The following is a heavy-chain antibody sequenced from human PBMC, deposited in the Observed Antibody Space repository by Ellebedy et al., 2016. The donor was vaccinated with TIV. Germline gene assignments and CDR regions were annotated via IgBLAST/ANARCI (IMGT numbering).Heavy chain of an antibody. D-gene: IGHD6-13*01. Sequence: PGGSLRLFCAASGFTFSGYYMSWFRQAPGKGPEWVSYISYSGDLMYYADSVKGRFTTSRDNAGNSLYLQMNSLRAEDTAVYYCARLGVIAAAGASDYWGQGTLVIVSS. CDR1: GFTFSGYY. V-gene: IGHV3-11*01. CDR3: ARLGVIAAAGASDY. J-gene: IGHJ4*02. CDR2: ISYSGDLM.